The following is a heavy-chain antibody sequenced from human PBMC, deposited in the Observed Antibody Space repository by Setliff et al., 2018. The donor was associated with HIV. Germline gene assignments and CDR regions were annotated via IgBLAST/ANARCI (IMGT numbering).Heavy chain of an antibody. CDR1: GGSISSYY. V-gene: IGHV4-59*01. Sequence: SETLSLTCNVSGGSISSYYWNWIRQPPGKGLEWIGYIYYSGGTNYNPSLKSRVTISADKSKKQFSLKLSSVTAADTAVYYCARGSSGWTFDYWGQGTLVTVSS. CDR2: IYYSGGT. D-gene: IGHD6-19*01. J-gene: IGHJ4*02. CDR3: ARGSSGWTFDY.